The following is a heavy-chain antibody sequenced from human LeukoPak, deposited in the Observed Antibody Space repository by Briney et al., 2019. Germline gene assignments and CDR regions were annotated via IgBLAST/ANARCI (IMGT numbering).Heavy chain of an antibody. CDR2: IYHSGST. Sequence: SETLSLTCTVSGYSISSGYYWGWIRQPPGKGLEWIGSIYHSGSTYYSPSLKSRVTISVDRSKNQFSLKLSSVTAADTAVYYCARIGYSSSWPFDYWGQGTLVTVSS. V-gene: IGHV4-38-2*02. CDR1: GYSISSGYY. CDR3: ARIGYSSSWPFDY. J-gene: IGHJ4*02. D-gene: IGHD6-13*01.